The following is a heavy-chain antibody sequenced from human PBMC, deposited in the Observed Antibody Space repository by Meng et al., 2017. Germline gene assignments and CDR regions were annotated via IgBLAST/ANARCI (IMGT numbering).Heavy chain of an antibody. Sequence: QVQLRQWGAGMFKPSETLSLTCAVYGGSFSGYYWSWIRQPPGKGLEWIGEINHSGSTNYNPSLKSRVTISVDTSKNQFSLKLSSVTAADTAVYYCARGRRFLEWFDYWGQGTLVTVSS. CDR1: GGSFSGYY. J-gene: IGHJ4*02. D-gene: IGHD3-3*01. CDR2: INHSGST. CDR3: ARGRRFLEWFDY. V-gene: IGHV4-34*01.